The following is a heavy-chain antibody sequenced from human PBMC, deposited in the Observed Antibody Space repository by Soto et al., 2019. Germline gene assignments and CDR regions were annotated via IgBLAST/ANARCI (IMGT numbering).Heavy chain of an antibody. CDR1: GFTFGDYA. J-gene: IGHJ4*02. V-gene: IGHV3-49*03. CDR2: IRSKAYGGTT. Sequence: GGSLRLSCTASGFTFGDYAMSWFRQAPGKGLEWVGFIRSKAYGGTTEYAASVKGRFTISRDDSKSIVYLQMNSLKTEDTAVYYCTRDQGGYLPTHFDYWGQGTLVTVS. D-gene: IGHD3-22*01. CDR3: TRDQGGYLPTHFDY.